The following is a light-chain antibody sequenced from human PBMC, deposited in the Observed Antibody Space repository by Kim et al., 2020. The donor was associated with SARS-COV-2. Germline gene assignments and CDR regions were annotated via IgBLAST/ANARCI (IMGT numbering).Light chain of an antibody. CDR3: NSRERNDNHWV. J-gene: IGLJ3*02. Sequence: SSELTQDPAVYVALGQTVRITCQGDSLRRFYASWYQQKPGQAPVLVIYGKTNRPSGIPDRFSGSSQGNSDSLTITGAQAEDEADYYCNSRERNDNHWVLG. CDR1: SLRRFY. V-gene: IGLV3-19*01. CDR2: GKT.